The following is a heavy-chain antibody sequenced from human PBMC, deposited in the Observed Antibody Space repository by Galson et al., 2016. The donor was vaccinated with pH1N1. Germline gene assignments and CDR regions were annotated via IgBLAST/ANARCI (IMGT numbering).Heavy chain of an antibody. D-gene: IGHD3-3*01. CDR1: GGSTKSSDYY. CDR2: IYYSGIT. CDR3: LRHPRFSSWRAVDFDY. J-gene: IGHJ4*02. Sequence: SETLSLTCSVSGGSTKSSDYYWGWVRQPPGKGLEWIASIYYSGITYYKASLKSRLLISVDTSKNQFSLRLTSVTAADTAVYYCLRHPRFSSWRAVDFDYWGQGIQVIVSS. V-gene: IGHV4-39*01.